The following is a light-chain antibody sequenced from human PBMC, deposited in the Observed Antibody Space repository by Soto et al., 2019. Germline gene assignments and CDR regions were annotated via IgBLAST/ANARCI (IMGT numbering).Light chain of an antibody. V-gene: IGKV3-15*01. CDR3: QQYRNWPT. J-gene: IGKJ5*01. Sequence: EIVMTQSPATLSVSPGERATLSCRASQSVSRNLAWYQQRPGQAPRLLISGASTRATGIAARFSGSGSGREFTLTISSLQSEDSALYYCQQYRNWPTFGQGTRLEIK. CDR2: GAS. CDR1: QSVSRN.